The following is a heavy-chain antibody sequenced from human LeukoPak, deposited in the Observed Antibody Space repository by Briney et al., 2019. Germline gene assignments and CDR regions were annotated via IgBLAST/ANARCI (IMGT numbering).Heavy chain of an antibody. CDR2: IIPIFGTA. V-gene: IGHV1-69*01. J-gene: IGHJ5*02. D-gene: IGHD3-9*01. CDR3: ARGPTGIHSDGWFDP. CDR1: GGTFSSYA. Sequence: SVKVSCKASGGTFSSYAISWVRQAPGQGLEWMGGIIPIFGTANYAQKFQGRVTITADESTSTAYMELSSLRSEDTAVYYCARGPTGIHSDGWFDPWGQGTLVTVSS.